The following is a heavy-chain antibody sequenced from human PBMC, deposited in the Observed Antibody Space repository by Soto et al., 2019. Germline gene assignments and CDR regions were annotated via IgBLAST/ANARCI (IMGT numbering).Heavy chain of an antibody. Sequence: ASVKVSCKASGGTFSSYAISWVRQAPGQGLEWMGGIIPIFGTANYAQKFQGRVTITADESTSTAYMELSSLRTEDTAVYYCVKGSGTYYSYYVMDVWGQGTTVTVSS. D-gene: IGHD3-10*01. CDR3: VKGSGTYYSYYVMDV. V-gene: IGHV1-69*13. CDR2: IIPIFGTA. CDR1: GGTFSSYA. J-gene: IGHJ6*02.